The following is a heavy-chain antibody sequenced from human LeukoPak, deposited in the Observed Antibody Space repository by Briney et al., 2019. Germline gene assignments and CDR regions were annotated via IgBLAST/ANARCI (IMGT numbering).Heavy chain of an antibody. D-gene: IGHD4-11*01. CDR3: TRMTRGHDY. V-gene: IGHV4-34*01. Sequence: SETLSLTCAVSGVRFDDYYWSWVRQTPGKGLEWIGEINHSGYTNDNPSLKSRVTLSIDTSRKQFSLNLRSVTVADAGIYYCTRMTRGHDYWGQGTQVTVSS. CDR2: INHSGYT. CDR1: GVRFDDYY. J-gene: IGHJ4*02.